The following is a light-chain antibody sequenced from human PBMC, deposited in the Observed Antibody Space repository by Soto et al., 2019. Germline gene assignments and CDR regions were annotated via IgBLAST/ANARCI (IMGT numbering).Light chain of an antibody. J-gene: IGKJ1*01. Sequence: ENRLTQSPGTLSLSPGERATLSCRASQSIGTNYVAWFQQKPGQAPTLLIYAASRRATGIPDRFSGSGSGTGFTLTISRLEPEDFAVYFCQQYSSTPRTFGQGTKVEFK. CDR3: QQYSSTPRT. CDR2: AAS. V-gene: IGKV3-20*01. CDR1: QSIGTNY.